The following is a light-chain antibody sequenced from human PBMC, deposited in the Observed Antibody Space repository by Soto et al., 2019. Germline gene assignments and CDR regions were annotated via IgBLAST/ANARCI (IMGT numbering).Light chain of an antibody. Sequence: DIQMTQSPSSLSASVGDRVTITCRASQSINSHLNWYQQKPGKAPKLLISDASNLQSGVPSRFSGSGSGTLFTLTINTLRPEDFAIYICQQGYDTPLLTVGGGTRVEIK. V-gene: IGKV1-39*01. CDR2: DAS. CDR1: QSINSH. CDR3: QQGYDTPLLT. J-gene: IGKJ4*01.